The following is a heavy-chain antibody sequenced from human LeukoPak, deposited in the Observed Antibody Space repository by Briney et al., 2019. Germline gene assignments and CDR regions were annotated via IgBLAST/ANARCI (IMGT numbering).Heavy chain of an antibody. Sequence: ASVKVSCKVSGYTLTELSMHWVRQAPGQGLEWMGWINPNSGGTNYAQKFQGRVTMTRDTSISTAYMELSRLRSDDTAVYYCARGPNHYYDSSGYYYWGQGTLVTVSS. V-gene: IGHV1-2*02. CDR2: INPNSGGT. D-gene: IGHD3-22*01. J-gene: IGHJ4*02. CDR1: GYTLTELS. CDR3: ARGPNHYYDSSGYYY.